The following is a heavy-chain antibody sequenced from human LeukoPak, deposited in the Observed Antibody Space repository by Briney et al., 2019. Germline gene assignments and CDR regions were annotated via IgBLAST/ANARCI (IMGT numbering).Heavy chain of an antibody. D-gene: IGHD5-18*01. CDR1: GFTVSSNY. CDR3: TRDAQLWLQEAGRYFDY. CDR2: IYTGGST. V-gene: IGHV3-53*05. J-gene: IGHJ4*02. Sequence: GGSLRLSSAASGFTVSSNYMSWVRQAPGKGLEWVSVIYTGGSTYYADSMKGRFTISRDNSKNTLYLQMNRLRAEDTAVYYCTRDAQLWLQEAGRYFDYWGQGTLVIVSS.